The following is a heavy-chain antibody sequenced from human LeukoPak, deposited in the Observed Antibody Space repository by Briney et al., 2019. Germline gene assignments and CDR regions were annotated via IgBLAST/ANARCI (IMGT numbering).Heavy chain of an antibody. CDR2: ISSNGDNT. Sequence: GGSLRLSCSVSGFTFSTYFMHWVRQAPGKGLEYVSAISSNGDNTYYADSVKGRLTISRDNSKNTLYLQMSSLRADETAVYYCVRGTGYWGQGTLVTVSS. CDR1: GFTFSTYF. V-gene: IGHV3-64D*06. J-gene: IGHJ4*02. CDR3: VRGTGY.